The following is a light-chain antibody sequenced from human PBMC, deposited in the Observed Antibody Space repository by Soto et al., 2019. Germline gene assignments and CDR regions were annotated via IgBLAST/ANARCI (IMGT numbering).Light chain of an antibody. CDR3: QHYNVYSRT. CDR2: KAS. J-gene: IGKJ1*01. CDR1: QSIGNW. V-gene: IGKV1-5*03. Sequence: DIQMTQSPSTLSASVGDRVTITCRASQSIGNWLAWYQQKPGKAPNLLIYKASSLESGVPSRFSGSVSGTEFTLTISSLQPDDFATYYCQHYNVYSRTFGQGTKVEIK.